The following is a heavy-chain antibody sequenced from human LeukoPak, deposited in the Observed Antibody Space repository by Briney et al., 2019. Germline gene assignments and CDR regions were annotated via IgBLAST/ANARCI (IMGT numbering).Heavy chain of an antibody. D-gene: IGHD6-19*01. CDR1: GFSFSVYS. CDR3: ARVGYTSGWYFDY. Sequence: TGGSLRLSCAASGFSFSVYSIDWVRQAPGKGLEWVSSISGSGRYIHHADSVKGRFTISRDNAKNSVFLQMNSLRAEDTAVYYCARVGYTSGWYFDYWGRGTLVTVSS. J-gene: IGHJ4*02. CDR2: ISGSGRYI. V-gene: IGHV3-21*01.